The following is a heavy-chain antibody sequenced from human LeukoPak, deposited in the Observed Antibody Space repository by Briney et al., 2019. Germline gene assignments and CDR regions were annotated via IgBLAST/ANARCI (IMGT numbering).Heavy chain of an antibody. Sequence: SETLSLTCAVYGGSFSGYYWSWIRQPPGKGLEWIGEINHSGSTNYNPSLKSRVIISVDTSKNQFSLKLSSVTAADTAVYYCARPIHSIVVVPAAIVPNAFDIWGQGTMVTVSS. CDR3: ARPIHSIVVVPAAIVPNAFDI. J-gene: IGHJ3*02. CDR2: INHSGST. V-gene: IGHV4-34*01. CDR1: GGSFSGYY. D-gene: IGHD2-2*01.